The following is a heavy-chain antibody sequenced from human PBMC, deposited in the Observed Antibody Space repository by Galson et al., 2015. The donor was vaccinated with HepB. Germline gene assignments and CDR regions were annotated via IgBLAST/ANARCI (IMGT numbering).Heavy chain of an antibody. D-gene: IGHD6-13*01. CDR3: ARGTNTGRKQQLNFVGYYYYYGMDV. CDR1: GGTFSSYA. CDR2: IIPIFGTA. J-gene: IGHJ6*02. Sequence: SVKVSCKASGGTFSSYAISWVRQAPGQGLEWMGGIIPIFGTANYAQKFQGRVTITADESTSTAYMELSSLRSEDTAVYYCARGTNTGRKQQLNFVGYYYYYGMDVWGQGTTVTVSS. V-gene: IGHV1-69*13.